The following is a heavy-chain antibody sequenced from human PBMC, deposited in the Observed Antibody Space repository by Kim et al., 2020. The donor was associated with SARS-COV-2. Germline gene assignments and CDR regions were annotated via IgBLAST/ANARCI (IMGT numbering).Heavy chain of an antibody. D-gene: IGHD3-9*01. V-gene: IGHV1-2*02. CDR1: GYTFTGYY. J-gene: IGHJ4*02. Sequence: ASVKVSCKASGYTFTGYYMHWVRQAPGQGLEWMGWINPNSGGTNYAQKFQGRVTMTRDTSISTAYMELSRLRSDDTAVYYCAITKDYDILTGPLDYWGQGTLVTVSS. CDR3: AITKDYDILTGPLDY. CDR2: INPNSGGT.